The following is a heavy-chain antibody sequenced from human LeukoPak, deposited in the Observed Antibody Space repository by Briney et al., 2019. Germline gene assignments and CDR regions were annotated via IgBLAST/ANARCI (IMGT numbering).Heavy chain of an antibody. CDR1: GYSFSTKW. CDR3: ASTNCSNGVCYTSGFDY. V-gene: IGHV5-51*01. Sequence: NHGESLKISCKGSGYSFSTKWIGWVRQMPGKGLEWMGIIYPGDSDTRYSPSFQGQVTISVDKSINTAYLQWSSLRASDTAMYYCASTNCSNGVCYTSGFDYWGQGTLVAVSS. J-gene: IGHJ4*02. CDR2: IYPGDSDT. D-gene: IGHD2-8*01.